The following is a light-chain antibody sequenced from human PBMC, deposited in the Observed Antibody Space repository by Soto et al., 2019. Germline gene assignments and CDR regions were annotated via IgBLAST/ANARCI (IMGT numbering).Light chain of an antibody. CDR2: GVS. V-gene: IGKV1-17*03. J-gene: IGKJ4*01. CDR3: LQHNTYPLT. CDR1: QGINTY. Sequence: DIPMTQSPSAMSASVGDSVTITCRASQGINTYLAWFQQKPGKVPKRLIYGVSSLQSGVPSRFSGSGSETEFTLTISSLQPEDFATYFCLQHNTYPLTFGGGTKVEIK.